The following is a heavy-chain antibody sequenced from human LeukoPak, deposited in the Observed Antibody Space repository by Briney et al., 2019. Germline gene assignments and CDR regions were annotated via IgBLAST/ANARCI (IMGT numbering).Heavy chain of an antibody. CDR1: GFTVSSNY. Sequence: GGSLRLSCAASGFTVSSNYISWVRQAPGKGLEWVSVIYSGGSTYYADSVKGRFTISRDNAKNSLYLQMNSLRAEDTAVYYCARNLPAADYWGQGTLVTVSS. CDR2: IYSGGST. V-gene: IGHV3-66*01. CDR3: ARNLPAADY. D-gene: IGHD2-2*01. J-gene: IGHJ4*02.